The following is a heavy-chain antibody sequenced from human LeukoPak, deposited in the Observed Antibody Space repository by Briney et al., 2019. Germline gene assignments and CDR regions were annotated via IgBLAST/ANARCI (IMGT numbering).Heavy chain of an antibody. CDR2: IYYSGST. D-gene: IGHD1-26*01. V-gene: IGHV4-59*12. CDR1: GGSISSYY. J-gene: IGHJ4*02. CDR3: ARGGGSYYYDFDY. Sequence: SETLSLTCTVSGGSISSYYWSWIRQPPGKGLEWIGYIYYSGSTNYNPSLKSRVTMSVDTSKNQFSLKLSSVTAADTAVYYCARGGGSYYYDFDYWGQGTLVTVSS.